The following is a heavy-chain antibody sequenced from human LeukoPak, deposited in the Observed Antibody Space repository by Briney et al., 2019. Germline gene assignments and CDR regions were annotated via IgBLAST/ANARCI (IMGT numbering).Heavy chain of an antibody. CDR3: AKDRSDSSTWYAGSH. Sequence: GGSLRLSCAASGFTFSTYAMSWVRQAPGKGLEWVSGISGSGDITDYADSVKGRFTISRDSSKNTLYLQMNSMRADDTAVYYCAKDRSDSSTWYAGSHWGQGTLVTVSS. D-gene: IGHD6-13*01. V-gene: IGHV3-23*01. CDR1: GFTFSTYA. J-gene: IGHJ4*02. CDR2: ISGSGDIT.